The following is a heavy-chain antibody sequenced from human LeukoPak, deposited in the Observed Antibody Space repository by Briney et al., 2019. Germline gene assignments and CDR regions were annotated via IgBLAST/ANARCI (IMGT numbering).Heavy chain of an antibody. CDR3: ARAQQQLVHQYDYYYGMDV. CDR1: GFTFSSYS. Sequence: PGGSLRLSCAASGFTFSSYSMNWVRQAPGKGLGWVSYISSSSSTIYYADSVKGRFTISRDNAKNSLYLQMNSLRAEDTAVYYCARAQQQLVHQYDYYYGMDVWGQGTTVTVSS. V-gene: IGHV3-48*01. J-gene: IGHJ6*02. D-gene: IGHD6-13*01. CDR2: ISSSSSTI.